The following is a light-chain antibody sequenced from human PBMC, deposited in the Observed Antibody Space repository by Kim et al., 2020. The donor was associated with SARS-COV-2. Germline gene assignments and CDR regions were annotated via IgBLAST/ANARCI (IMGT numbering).Light chain of an antibody. V-gene: IGKV1-33*01. CDR2: DAS. J-gene: IGKJ4*01. CDR3: QQYDGLPPT. Sequence: ASVGDRVIITCQASQDVRKYLNWSQVKPGKAPKLLIYDASNFYTGVPSRFRGRGSGTRFSFTISSLQPEHIASYYCQQYDGLPPTFGGGTKVDIK. CDR1: QDVRKY.